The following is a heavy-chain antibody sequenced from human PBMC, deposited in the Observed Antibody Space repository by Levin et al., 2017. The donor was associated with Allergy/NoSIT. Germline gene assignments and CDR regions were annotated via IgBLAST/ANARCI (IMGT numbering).Heavy chain of an antibody. CDR2: ISSSSSYI. J-gene: IGHJ4*02. CDR3: ARIGQDSSGSGY. V-gene: IGHV3-21*01. CDR1: GFTFSSYS. D-gene: IGHD6-19*01. Sequence: GASVKVSCAASGFTFSSYSMNWVRQAPGKGLEWVSSISSSSSYIYYADSVKGRFTISRDNAKNSLYLQMNSLRAEDTAVYYCARIGQDSSGSGYWGQGTLVTVSS.